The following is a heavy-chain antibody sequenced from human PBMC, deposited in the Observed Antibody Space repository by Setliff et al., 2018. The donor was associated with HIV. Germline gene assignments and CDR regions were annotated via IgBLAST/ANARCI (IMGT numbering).Heavy chain of an antibody. V-gene: IGHV1-69*13. CDR3: ARDCTSTTCQRHNYYAMDV. CDR2: IIPAFFTT. Sequence: GASVKVSCKASGDTFSSSAISWVRQAPGQGLEWMGTIIPAFFTTHYAQKFQATVTITADESTNIAYMELSSLRSEDTAVYYCARDCTSTTCQRHNYYAMDVWGQGTTVTVSS. CDR1: GDTFSSSA. D-gene: IGHD2-2*01. J-gene: IGHJ6*02.